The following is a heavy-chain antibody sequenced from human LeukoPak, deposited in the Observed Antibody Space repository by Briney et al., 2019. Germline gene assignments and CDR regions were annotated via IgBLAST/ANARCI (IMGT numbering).Heavy chain of an antibody. CDR2: IYSGGST. CDR3: ARSLGYCSSTSCPKFDY. V-gene: IGHV3-53*01. D-gene: IGHD2-2*01. Sequence: GGSLRLSCAASGFTVSSNYMSWVRQAPGKGLEWVSVIYSGGSTYYADSVKGRFTISRDNSKNTLYLQMNSLRAEDTAVYYCARSLGYCSSTSCPKFDYWGQGTLVTVSS. CDR1: GFTVSSNY. J-gene: IGHJ4*02.